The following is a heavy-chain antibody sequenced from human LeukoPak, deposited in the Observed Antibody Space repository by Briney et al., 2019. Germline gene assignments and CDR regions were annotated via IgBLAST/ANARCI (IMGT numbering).Heavy chain of an antibody. D-gene: IGHD4-17*01. CDR1: GGSISSGGYY. V-gene: IGHV4-31*03. Sequence: SETLSLTCSVSGGSISSGGYYWSWIRQHPRKGLEWIGYIYYSGSTYYNPSLKSRVTISVDTSKNQFSLKLSSVTAADTAVYYCARLTVTEYNWFDPWGQGTLVTVSS. CDR2: IYYSGST. CDR3: ARLTVTEYNWFDP. J-gene: IGHJ5*02.